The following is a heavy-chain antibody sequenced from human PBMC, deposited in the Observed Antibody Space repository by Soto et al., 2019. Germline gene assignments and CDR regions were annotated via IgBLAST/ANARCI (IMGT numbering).Heavy chain of an antibody. CDR3: ARDRELVTMIVGAPAGAFNI. D-gene: IGHD3-22*01. J-gene: IGHJ3*02. Sequence: ASVKVSCKASGYTFTSYDINWVRQATGQGLEWMGWMNPNSGNTGYTQKFQGRVTMTRNTSTSTVYMELSSLRSEDTAVYYCARDRELVTMIVGAPAGAFNIGGQGTRVTVSS. CDR2: MNPNSGNT. CDR1: GYTFTSYD. V-gene: IGHV1-8*01.